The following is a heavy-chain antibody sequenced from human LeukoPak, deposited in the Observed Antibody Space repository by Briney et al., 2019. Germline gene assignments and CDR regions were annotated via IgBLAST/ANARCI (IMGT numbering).Heavy chain of an antibody. CDR1: GVSFSGYY. V-gene: IGHV4-34*01. D-gene: IGHD3-3*01. CDR2: INHSGST. J-gene: IGHJ4*02. Sequence: SETLSPTCAVYGVSFSGYYWSWIRQPPGKGLEWIGEINHSGSTNYNPSLKSRVTISVDTSKNQFSLKLSSVTAADTAVYYCASWRGSYFDYWGQGTLVTVSS. CDR3: ASWRGSYFDY.